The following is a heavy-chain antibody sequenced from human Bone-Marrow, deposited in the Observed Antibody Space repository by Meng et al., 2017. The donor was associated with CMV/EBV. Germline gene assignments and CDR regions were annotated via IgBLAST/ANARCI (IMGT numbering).Heavy chain of an antibody. CDR3: ARVRRPLRFLEWFYDMDV. CDR1: GGSISSSNW. D-gene: IGHD3-3*01. Sequence: GSLRLSCAVSGGSISSSNWWSWVRQPPGKGLEWIGEIYHSGSTNYNPSLKSRVTISVDKSKNQFSLKLSSVTAADTAVYYCARVRRPLRFLEWFYDMDVWGQGTTVTVSS. V-gene: IGHV4-4*02. J-gene: IGHJ6*02. CDR2: IYHSGST.